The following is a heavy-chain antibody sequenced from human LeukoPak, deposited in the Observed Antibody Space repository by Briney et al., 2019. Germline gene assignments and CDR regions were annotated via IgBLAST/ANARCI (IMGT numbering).Heavy chain of an antibody. CDR1: GYTFTSYG. J-gene: IGHJ3*02. D-gene: IGHD2-2*01. CDR3: ARDLTPGGAFDI. V-gene: IGHV1-18*01. Sequence: VASVKVSCKPSGYTFTSYGISWVRQAPGQGLEWMGWVSAYNTNTNYAKIFQGRVTMTTDTSTTTAYMDLRSLRSDDTAVYYCARDLTPGGAFDIWGQGTMVTVSS. CDR2: VSAYNTNT.